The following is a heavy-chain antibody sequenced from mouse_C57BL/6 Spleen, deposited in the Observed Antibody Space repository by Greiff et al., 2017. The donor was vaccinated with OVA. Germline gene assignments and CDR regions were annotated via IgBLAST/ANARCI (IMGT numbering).Heavy chain of an antibody. Sequence: VKLVESGAELVRPGASVTLSCKASGYTFTDYEMHWVKQTPVHGLEWIGAIDPETGGTAYNQKFKGKAILTADKSSSTAYMELRSLTSEDSAVYYCTKAYYSNYAYFDYWGQGTTLTVSS. CDR3: TKAYYSNYAYFDY. CDR2: IDPETGGT. CDR1: GYTFTDYE. V-gene: IGHV1-15*01. D-gene: IGHD2-5*01. J-gene: IGHJ2*01.